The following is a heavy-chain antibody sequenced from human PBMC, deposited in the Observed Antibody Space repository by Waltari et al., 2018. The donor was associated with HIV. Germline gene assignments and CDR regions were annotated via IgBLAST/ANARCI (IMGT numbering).Heavy chain of an antibody. CDR1: AVTSHTYP. Sequence: QVQLLQSGAAVKKPGSSVKVSCKPSAVTSHTYPISWLPQAPGQGPEWMGGIIALIGKPKYAQKFEGRITITADESTSTTYMEMSGLRSEDTAMYFCARGKLMTTFDDWGQGTLVIVSS. CDR2: IIALIGKP. J-gene: IGHJ4*02. D-gene: IGHD4-17*01. V-gene: IGHV1-69*12. CDR3: ARGKLMTTFDD.